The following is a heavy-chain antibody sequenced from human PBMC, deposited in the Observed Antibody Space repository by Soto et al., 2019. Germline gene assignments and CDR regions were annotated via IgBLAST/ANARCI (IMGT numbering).Heavy chain of an antibody. D-gene: IGHD6-6*01. J-gene: IGHJ3*02. CDR1: GYTFTSYA. V-gene: IGHV1-3*01. CDR3: ARDRSKSIAATDAFDI. Sequence: ASVKVSCKASGYTFTSYAMHWVRQAPGQRLEWMGWINAGNGNTKYSQKFQGRVTITRDTSASTAYMELSSLRSEDTAVYYCARDRSKSIAATDAFDIWGQGTMVTVSS. CDR2: INAGNGNT.